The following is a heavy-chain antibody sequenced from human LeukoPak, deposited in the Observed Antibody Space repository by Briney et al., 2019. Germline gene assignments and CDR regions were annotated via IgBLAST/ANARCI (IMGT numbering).Heavy chain of an antibody. J-gene: IGHJ4*02. CDR1: GYTFTGYY. CDR3: ARLNLDTAYTYDY. Sequence: ASVKVSCKTSGYTFTGYYMHWVRQAPGQGLEWMGWINPNSGGTNYAQKFQGRVTMTRDTSISTAYMELSRLRSDDTAVYYCARLNLDTAYTYDYWGQGTLVTVSS. V-gene: IGHV1-2*02. D-gene: IGHD5-18*01. CDR2: INPNSGGT.